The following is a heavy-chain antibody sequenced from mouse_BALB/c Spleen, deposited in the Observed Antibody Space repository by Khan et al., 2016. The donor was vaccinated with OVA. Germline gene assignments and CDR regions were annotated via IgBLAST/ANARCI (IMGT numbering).Heavy chain of an antibody. V-gene: IGHV3-8*02. CDR1: GDSITSGY. D-gene: IGHD2-14*01. CDR3: ARWNYWYDGYFAY. Sequence: EVQLQESGPSLVKPSQTLSLTYSVTGDSITSGYWNWIRKFPGNKLEYMGYISSSDSTFYNPSLKSRISITRDTSKKQYYLQLNSVTTEDTATYYSARWNYWYDGYFAYWGQGTTLTVSS. J-gene: IGHJ2*01. CDR2: ISSSDST.